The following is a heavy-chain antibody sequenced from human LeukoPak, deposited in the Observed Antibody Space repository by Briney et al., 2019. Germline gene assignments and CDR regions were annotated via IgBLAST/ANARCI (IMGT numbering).Heavy chain of an antibody. V-gene: IGHV3-48*04. Sequence: GGSLRLSCAASGFTFSRYSMNWVRQAPGKGLEWISYISGNSTTIYYADSVKGRFTISRDNAKNSLYLQMNSLRAEDTAVYYCARGPTVWGSYSGMDVWGQGTTVTVSS. CDR2: ISGNSTTI. CDR1: GFTFSRYS. D-gene: IGHD3-16*01. CDR3: ARGPTVWGSYSGMDV. J-gene: IGHJ6*02.